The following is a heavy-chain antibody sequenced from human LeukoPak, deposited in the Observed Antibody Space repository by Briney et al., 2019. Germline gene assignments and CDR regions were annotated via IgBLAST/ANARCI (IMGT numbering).Heavy chain of an antibody. D-gene: IGHD3-10*01. CDR3: ARDSLRVQVWFGELSGD. Sequence: SGGSLRLSCAASGFTFSSYGMHWVRQAPGKGLEWVAFIRFDGFNKYYADSVKGRFTISRDNSKNTLYLQMNSLRAEDTAVYYCARDSLRVQVWFGELSGDWGQGTLVSVSS. CDR1: GFTFSSYG. V-gene: IGHV3-30*02. CDR2: IRFDGFNK. J-gene: IGHJ4*02.